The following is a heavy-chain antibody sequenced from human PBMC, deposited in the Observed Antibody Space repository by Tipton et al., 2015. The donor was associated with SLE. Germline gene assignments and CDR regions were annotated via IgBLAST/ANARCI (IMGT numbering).Heavy chain of an antibody. J-gene: IGHJ4*02. D-gene: IGHD3-16*01. CDR1: GGSFSGYY. CDR3: AKDWQGGFDY. Sequence: LSLTCAVYGGSFSGYYWSWVRQAPGKGLEWVSAISGSGGSTYYADSVKGRFTISRDNSKNTLYLQMNSLRAEDTAVYYCAKDWQGGFDYWGQGTLVTVSS. CDR2: ISGSGGST. V-gene: IGHV3-23*01.